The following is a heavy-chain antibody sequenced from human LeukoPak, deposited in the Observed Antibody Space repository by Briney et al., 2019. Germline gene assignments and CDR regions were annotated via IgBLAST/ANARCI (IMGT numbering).Heavy chain of an antibody. D-gene: IGHD1-26*01. CDR3: ARDQGILKWELDY. CDR1: GGSISSSSYY. V-gene: IGHV4-39*07. J-gene: IGHJ4*02. CDR2: IYYSGST. Sequence: SETLSLTCTVSGGSISSSSYYWGWIRQPPGKGLEWIGSIYYSGSTYYNPSLKSRVTISVDTSKNQFSLKLSSVTAADTVVYYCARDQGILKWELDYWGQGALVTVSS.